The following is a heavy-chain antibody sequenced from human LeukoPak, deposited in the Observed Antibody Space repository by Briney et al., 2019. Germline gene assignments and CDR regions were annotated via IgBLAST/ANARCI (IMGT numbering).Heavy chain of an antibody. CDR1: GGSISSYY. V-gene: IGHV4-59*08. D-gene: IGHD6-19*01. CDR3: AATSPYSSGWYYFDY. J-gene: IGHJ4*02. CDR2: IYYSGST. Sequence: SETLSLTCTVSGGSISSYYWSWIRQPPGKGLEWIGYIYYSGSTNYNPSLKSRVTISVDTSKNQFSLKLSSVTAADTAVYYCAATSPYSSGWYYFDYWGQGTLVTVSS.